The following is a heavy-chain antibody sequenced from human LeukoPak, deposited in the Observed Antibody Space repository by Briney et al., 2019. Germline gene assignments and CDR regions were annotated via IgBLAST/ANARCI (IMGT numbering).Heavy chain of an antibody. CDR3: ARDTISGHFDY. CDR2: IYTSGST. CDR1: DGSLSSYY. Sequence: SETLSLTCTVSDGSLSSYYWSWIRQPAGKGLEWIGRIYTSGSTSYNPSLKSRVTMSVDTSKKQFSLKMSSVTAADTAVYYCARDTISGHFDYWGQGTLVTVSS. J-gene: IGHJ4*02. V-gene: IGHV4-4*07. D-gene: IGHD6-25*01.